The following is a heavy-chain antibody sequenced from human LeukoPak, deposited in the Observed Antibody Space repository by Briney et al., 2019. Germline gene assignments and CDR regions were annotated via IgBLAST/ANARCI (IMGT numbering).Heavy chain of an antibody. CDR2: ITAGNGNT. Sequence: GAPVKVPCKASGYNFRNYGIGWVRQAPRQGLEWMGWITAGNGNTNYAQKVQGRVTMTTDTSTSTAYMELRSLRSDDTAVYFCARDSARGYSYGYNAFDIWGQGTMVTVSS. CDR1: GYNFRNYG. D-gene: IGHD5-18*01. J-gene: IGHJ3*02. CDR3: ARDSARGYSYGYNAFDI. V-gene: IGHV1-18*01.